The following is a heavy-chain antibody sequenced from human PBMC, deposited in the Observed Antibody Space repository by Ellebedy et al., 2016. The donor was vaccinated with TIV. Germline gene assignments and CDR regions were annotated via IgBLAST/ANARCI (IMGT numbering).Heavy chain of an antibody. D-gene: IGHD3-16*02. J-gene: IGHJ3*02. CDR3: ARTDRYDAFDM. CDR2: IIPLIDKP. CDR1: GGTFNSIP. Sequence: SVKVSXXASGGTFNSIPFSWVRQAPGQGLEWMGRIIPLIDKPNYAQNFQDRVTITADKSTSTAYMAVRSLTSEDTAVYFCARTDRYDAFDMWGQGTLVTVSS. V-gene: IGHV1-69*02.